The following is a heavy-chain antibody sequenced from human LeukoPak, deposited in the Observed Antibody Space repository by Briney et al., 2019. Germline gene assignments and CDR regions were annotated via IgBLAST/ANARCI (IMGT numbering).Heavy chain of an antibody. J-gene: IGHJ4*02. Sequence: GGSLRLSCAASGFTFSSYAMSWVRQAPGKGLEWVSAISGSGGSTYYADSVKGRFTISRDNSKNTLYLQMNSLRAEDTAVYYCAKDIRRITMIVVVASFDYWGQGTLVTVSS. D-gene: IGHD3-22*01. CDR1: GFTFSSYA. CDR3: AKDIRRITMIVVVASFDY. V-gene: IGHV3-23*01. CDR2: ISGSGGST.